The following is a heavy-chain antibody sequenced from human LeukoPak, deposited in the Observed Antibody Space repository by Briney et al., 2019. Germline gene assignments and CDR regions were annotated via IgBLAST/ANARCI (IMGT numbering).Heavy chain of an antibody. Sequence: EASVTVSCKASGGTFSSYAISWVRQAPGQGLEWMGGIIPIFGTANYAQKFQGRVTITADESTSTAYMELSSLRSEDTAVYYCARNPHAYYYDSSGYINWFDPWGQGTLVTVSS. CDR1: GGTFSSYA. D-gene: IGHD3-22*01. CDR2: IIPIFGTA. CDR3: ARNPHAYYYDSSGYINWFDP. J-gene: IGHJ5*02. V-gene: IGHV1-69*01.